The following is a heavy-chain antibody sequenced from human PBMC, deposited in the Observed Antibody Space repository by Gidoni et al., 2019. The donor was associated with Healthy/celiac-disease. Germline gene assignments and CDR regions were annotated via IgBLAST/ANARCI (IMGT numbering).Heavy chain of an antibody. D-gene: IGHD3-16*01. CDR2: IWYDGSNK. J-gene: IGHJ6*02. CDR1: GFTFCSYG. V-gene: IGHV3-33*01. CDR3: ARDGGAFYYYGMDV. Sequence: QVQLVESGGGVVQPGRSLRLSCAAAGFTFCSYGMPWVRQAPGKGLGWVAVIWYDGSNKCYADSVKGRFTISRDNSKNTLYLQMNSLRAEDTAVYYCARDGGAFYYYGMDVWGQGTTVTVSS.